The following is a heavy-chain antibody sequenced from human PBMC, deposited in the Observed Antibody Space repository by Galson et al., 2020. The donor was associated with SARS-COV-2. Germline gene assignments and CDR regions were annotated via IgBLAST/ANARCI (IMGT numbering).Heavy chain of an antibody. Sequence: SETLSLTCTVSGGSIISYYWSWIRQPPGKGLEWIGYIYYSGSTNYNPSLKSRVSFSVDTSKNQFSLKLSSVTTADTAVYYCARSHYYGSDNWFVPWGQGTLVTVSS. V-gene: IGHV4-59*01. CDR1: GGSIISYY. J-gene: IGHJ5*02. CDR2: IYYSGST. D-gene: IGHD3-10*01. CDR3: ARSHYYGSDNWFVP.